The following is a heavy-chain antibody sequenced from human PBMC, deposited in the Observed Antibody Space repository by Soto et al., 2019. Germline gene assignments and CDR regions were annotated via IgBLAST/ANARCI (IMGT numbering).Heavy chain of an antibody. CDR2: ISCCGGTA. CDR1: GFNFNKYA. V-gene: IGHV3-23*01. J-gene: IGHJ5*02. Sequence: EVQLLESGGGLVRPGESLRLSCAASGFNFNKYAMSWVRQAPGEGLEWVSGISCCGGTASYADSVKGRFTIARDDAKSTLYVDMNSLRVEDTAEYYCAKADGQQWLLPHLETWGRGTLVTVS. D-gene: IGHD6-19*01. CDR3: AKADGQQWLLPHLET.